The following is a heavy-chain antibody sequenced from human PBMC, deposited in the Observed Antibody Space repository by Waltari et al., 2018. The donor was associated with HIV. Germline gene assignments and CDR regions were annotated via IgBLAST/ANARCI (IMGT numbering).Heavy chain of an antibody. J-gene: IGHJ6*02. CDR2: ISPRTGKT. CDR3: ARRPYASGSHYPHYYYGLDV. Sequence: QVQLAQSGAEATKPGASVKVSCTASGYSFIGNDNNWGRQPPGQGLEWMGWISPRTGKTGYAQTFQGRITMTRDASTSTAYLEVRRLKQEDTAVYYCARRPYASGSHYPHYYYGLDVWGQGTTVIVSS. V-gene: IGHV1-8*02. D-gene: IGHD3-10*01. CDR1: GYSFIGND.